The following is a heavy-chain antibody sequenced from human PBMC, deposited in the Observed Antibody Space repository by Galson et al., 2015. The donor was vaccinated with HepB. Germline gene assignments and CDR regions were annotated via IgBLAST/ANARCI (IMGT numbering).Heavy chain of an antibody. V-gene: IGHV1-18*01. J-gene: IGHJ1*01. CDR3: AKGLLDYNCRGYFSDGREFFHH. D-gene: IGHD3-22*01. CDR1: GYMFTSYG. CDR2: ISGYNLAT. Sequence: SVKVSCKASGYMFTSYGIHWVRQAPGQGLEWMGWISGYNLATTYPQNFQGRVTMAIDTSTNTAYMELRSLTSDDTAVYYCAKGLLDYNCRGYFSDGREFFHHGGQGTLVIV.